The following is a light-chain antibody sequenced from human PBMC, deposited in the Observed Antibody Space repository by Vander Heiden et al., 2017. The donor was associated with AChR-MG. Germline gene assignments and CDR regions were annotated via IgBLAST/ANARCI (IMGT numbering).Light chain of an antibody. CDR2: RDS. CDR1: TIGSKK. J-gene: IGLJ1*01. Sequence: SYELTQPLPVSVALGQTARITCGGNTIGSKKGHWYQQEPGQAPVLVIYRDSNRPSGIPERFSGSNSGNTATLTISRAQAGDEADYYCQVWDSSTYVFGTGTKVTVL. CDR3: QVWDSSTYV. V-gene: IGLV3-9*01.